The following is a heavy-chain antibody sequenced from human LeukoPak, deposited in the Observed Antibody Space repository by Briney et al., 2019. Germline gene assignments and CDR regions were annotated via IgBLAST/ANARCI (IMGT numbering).Heavy chain of an antibody. Sequence: GGSLRLFCAASGFTFSSYSMNWVRQAPGKGLEWVSSISSSSSYIYYADSVKGRFTISRDNAKNSLYLQMNSLRAEDTAVYYCARAAVEMATIGTLGWGQGTLVTVSS. J-gene: IGHJ4*02. CDR2: ISSSSSYI. D-gene: IGHD5-24*01. V-gene: IGHV3-21*01. CDR1: GFTFSSYS. CDR3: ARAAVEMATIGTLG.